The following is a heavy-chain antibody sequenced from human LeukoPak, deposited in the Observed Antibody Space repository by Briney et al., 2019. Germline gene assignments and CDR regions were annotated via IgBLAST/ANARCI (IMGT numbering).Heavy chain of an antibody. CDR1: GFTFSSYS. V-gene: IGHV3-21*04. CDR3: ARGPVSSSGFFGY. J-gene: IGHJ4*02. Sequence: GGSLRLSCAASGFTFSSYSMNWVRQAPGKGLEWVSSISSSSSYIYYADSVKGRFTISRDNAKNSLYLQMNSLRVEDTAVYYCARGPVSSSGFFGYWGQGTLVTVSS. CDR2: ISSSSSYI. D-gene: IGHD6-19*01.